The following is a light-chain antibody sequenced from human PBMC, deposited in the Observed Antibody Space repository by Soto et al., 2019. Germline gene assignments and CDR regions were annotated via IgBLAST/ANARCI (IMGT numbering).Light chain of an antibody. CDR1: EDINDW. CDR2: DAS. CDR3: QQYKSRRT. Sequence: DLQITQSPSTLSASLGYRVTITCRASEDINDWLAWYQQEPGNAPKFLIYDASTLQSGVPSRFSGSGSGTEFTLTISSLQPDDSATYYCQQYKSRRTFGQGTRLEIK. V-gene: IGKV1-5*01. J-gene: IGKJ5*01.